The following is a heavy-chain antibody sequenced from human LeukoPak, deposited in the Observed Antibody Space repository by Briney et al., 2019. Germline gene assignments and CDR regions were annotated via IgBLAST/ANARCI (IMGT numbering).Heavy chain of an antibody. Sequence: GGPLRLSCAASGFTFSSYAMSWVRQAPGKGLEWVSAFSGSGGSTYYADSVKGRFTISRDNSKNTLYLQMNSLRAEDTAVYYCAKGTVVVAATLWFDPWGQGTLVTVSS. CDR3: AKGTVVVAATLWFDP. V-gene: IGHV3-23*01. J-gene: IGHJ5*02. CDR2: FSGSGGST. D-gene: IGHD2-15*01. CDR1: GFTFSSYA.